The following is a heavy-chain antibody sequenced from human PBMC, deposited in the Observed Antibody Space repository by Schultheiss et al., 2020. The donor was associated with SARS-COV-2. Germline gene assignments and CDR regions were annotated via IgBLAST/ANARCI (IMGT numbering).Heavy chain of an antibody. CDR1: GFTVSSNY. V-gene: IGHV3-64D*08. Sequence: GESLKISCAASGFTVSSNYMSWVRQAPGKGLEYVSAISSNGGSTYYADSVKGRFTISRDNSKNTLYLQMSSLRAEDTAVYYCVKGTYQLLLDRFDYWGQGTLVTVSS. CDR3: VKGTYQLLLDRFDY. CDR2: ISSNGGST. D-gene: IGHD2-2*01. J-gene: IGHJ4*02.